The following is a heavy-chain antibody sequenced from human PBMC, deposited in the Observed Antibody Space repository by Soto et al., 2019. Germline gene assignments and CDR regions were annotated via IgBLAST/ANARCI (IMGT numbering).Heavy chain of an antibody. Sequence: SETLSLTCAVSGGSISSSNWWSWVRQPPEKGLEWIGEIYHSGSTNYNPSLKSRVTISVDKSKNQFSLKLSSVTAADTAVYYCARGYSSSWYRDYYYYGMDVWGQGTTVTVSS. CDR2: IYHSGST. CDR3: ARGYSSSWYRDYYYYGMDV. V-gene: IGHV4-4*02. CDR1: GGSISSSNW. J-gene: IGHJ6*02. D-gene: IGHD6-13*01.